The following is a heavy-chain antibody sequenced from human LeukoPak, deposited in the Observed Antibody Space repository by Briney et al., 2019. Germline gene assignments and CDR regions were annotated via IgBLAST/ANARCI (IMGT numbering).Heavy chain of an antibody. CDR2: IHSGDNT. J-gene: IGHJ4*02. D-gene: IGHD6-13*01. V-gene: IGHV3-66*02. CDR3: AKDPSAAKRPTWYFDY. CDR1: GFTVSSNY. Sequence: GGSLRLSCAASGFTVSSNYMSWVRQAPGKGLEWVSIIHSGDNTHYADSVKGRFTISRDNSKNTLYLQMNSLRAEDTAVYYCAKDPSAAKRPTWYFDYWGQGTLVTVSS.